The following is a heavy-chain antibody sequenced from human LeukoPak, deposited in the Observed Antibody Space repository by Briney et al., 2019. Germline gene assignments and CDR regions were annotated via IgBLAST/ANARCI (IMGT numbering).Heavy chain of an antibody. Sequence: SETLSLTCTVSGYYSSSGYYWGWIRQPPVKGLEWIGGIYHSGSTYYNPSLQSRVARSVDTSKNQFSLKLSSVTAADTAVYYCARDHRVVAATAIDYWGQGTLVPVSS. CDR3: ARDHRVVAATAIDY. J-gene: IGHJ4*02. D-gene: IGHD2-15*01. CDR2: IYHSGST. V-gene: IGHV4-38-2*02. CDR1: GYYSSSGYY.